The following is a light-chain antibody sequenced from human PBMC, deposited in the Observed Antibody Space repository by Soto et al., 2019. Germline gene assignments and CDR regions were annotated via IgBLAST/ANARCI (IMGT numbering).Light chain of an antibody. J-gene: IGLJ1*01. CDR3: SAFTGTTYV. CDR1: SSDVGGNKY. CDR2: DVS. V-gene: IGLV2-14*03. Sequence: QSALTQPASVSGSPGQSSTISCTGTSSDVGGNKYVSWYQHYPGKAPKLMICDVSNRPSGVSNRFSGSKSGNTASLTISGLQAEDEADYYCSAFTGTTYVFGNGTKVTVL.